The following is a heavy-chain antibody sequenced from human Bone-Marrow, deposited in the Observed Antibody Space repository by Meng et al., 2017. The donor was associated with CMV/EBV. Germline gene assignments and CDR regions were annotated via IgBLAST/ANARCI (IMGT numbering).Heavy chain of an antibody. CDR3: ARDPPYDYVWGSYRPPHGMDV. J-gene: IGHJ6*02. D-gene: IGHD3-16*02. CDR1: GFTFSDYY. Sequence: GGSLRLSCAASGFTFSDYYMNWVRQAPGKGLEWVSSISSRSTIYYADSVKGRFTISRDNAKNSLYMQMNSLRAEDTAVYYCARDPPYDYVWGSYRPPHGMDVWGQGTTVTVSS. V-gene: IGHV3-69-1*02. CDR2: ISSRSTI.